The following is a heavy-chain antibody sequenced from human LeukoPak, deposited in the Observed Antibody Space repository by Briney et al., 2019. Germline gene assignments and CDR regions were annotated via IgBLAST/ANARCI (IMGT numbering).Heavy chain of an antibody. CDR1: GFTVSSNY. V-gene: IGHV3-66*01. CDR2: IYRDGST. J-gene: IGHJ4*02. D-gene: IGHD6-13*01. Sequence: PGGSLRLSCAASGFTVSSNYMNWVRQAPGKGLEWVSVIYRDGSTYYADSVKGRFTISRDNFKNTLYLQMNSLKAEDTAVYYCAGYSSSWYFFDYWGQGTLVTVSS. CDR3: AGYSSSWYFFDY.